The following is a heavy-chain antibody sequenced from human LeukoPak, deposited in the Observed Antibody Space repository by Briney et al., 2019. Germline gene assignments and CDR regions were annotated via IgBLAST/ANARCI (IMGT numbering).Heavy chain of an antibody. V-gene: IGHV4-39*02. CDR3: AREDTAMAELGY. CDR1: GGSISSSSYY. J-gene: IGHJ4*02. Sequence: SETLSLTCTVSGGSISSSSYYWGWIRQPPGKGLEWIGSIYYSGSTYYNPSLKSRVTISVDTSKNQFSLKLSSVTAADTAVYYCAREDTAMAELGYWGQGTLVTVSS. D-gene: IGHD5-18*01. CDR2: IYYSGST.